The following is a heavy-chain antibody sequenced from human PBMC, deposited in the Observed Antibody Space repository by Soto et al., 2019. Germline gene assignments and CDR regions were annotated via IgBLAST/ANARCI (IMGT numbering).Heavy chain of an antibody. CDR1: GGSISSSSYY. J-gene: IGHJ4*02. CDR3: ARSEATVTTLNYYFDY. Sequence: PSETLSLTCTVSGGSISSSSYYWGWIRQPPGKGLEWLGSISYSGSTYYNPSLKSRATISVDTSKNQFSLKLSSVTAADTAVYYCARSEATVTTLNYYFDYWGQGTLVTVSS. D-gene: IGHD4-17*01. CDR2: ISYSGST. V-gene: IGHV4-39*01.